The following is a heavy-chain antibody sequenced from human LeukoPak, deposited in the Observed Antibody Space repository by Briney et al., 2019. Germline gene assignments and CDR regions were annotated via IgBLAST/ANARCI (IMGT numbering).Heavy chain of an antibody. V-gene: IGHV1-2*02. CDR3: AGLPRYNWNEPLDY. J-gene: IGHJ4*02. D-gene: IGHD1-20*01. Sequence: ASVKVSCKASGYTFTDYYMHWVRQAPGQGLEWMGWINPNSGGTKYAQKFQGRVTMTRDTSINTAYLELSRLTYDDTAVYYCAGLPRYNWNEPLDYWGKETRSPSPQ. CDR2: INPNSGGT. CDR1: GYTFTDYY.